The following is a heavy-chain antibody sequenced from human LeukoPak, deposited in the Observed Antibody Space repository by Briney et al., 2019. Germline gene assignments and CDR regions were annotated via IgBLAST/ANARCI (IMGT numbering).Heavy chain of an antibody. CDR2: IKEDGSQQ. CDR1: GFTFSLYW. CDR3: ARARSGYYFDY. D-gene: IGHD3-3*01. Sequence: GGSLRLSCAASGFTFSLYWTGWVRQTPGKGLEWVANIKEDGSQQYYVDSLKGRFTISRDNAKNSLYLQMNNLSAEDTAVYYCARARSGYYFDYWGQGTLVTVSS. V-gene: IGHV3-7*01. J-gene: IGHJ4*02.